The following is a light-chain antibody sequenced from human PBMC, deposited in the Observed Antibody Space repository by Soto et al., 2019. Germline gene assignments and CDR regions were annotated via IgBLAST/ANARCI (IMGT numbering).Light chain of an antibody. Sequence: EIVLTQSPGTLSLSPGDRATLSCRASQSVSSSYLAWYQQKPSQSPRLLIYGASRRATGIPDRFSGSGSGTDFTLTISRLEPQDFAVYSCQQYGSSPRTFGQGTKVEIK. CDR3: QQYGSSPRT. J-gene: IGKJ1*01. V-gene: IGKV3-20*01. CDR2: GAS. CDR1: QSVSSSY.